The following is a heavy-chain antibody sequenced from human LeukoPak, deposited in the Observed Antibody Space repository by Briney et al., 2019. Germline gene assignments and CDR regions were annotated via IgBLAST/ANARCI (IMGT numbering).Heavy chain of an antibody. CDR1: GGSISSYY. Sequence: PSETLSLTCTVSGGSISSYYWSWIRQPPGKGLEWIGYIYYSGSTNYNPSPKSRVTISVDTSKNQFSLKLSSATAADTAVYYCARVVRMATTLTYYYYMDVWGKGTTVTVSS. CDR3: ARVVRMATTLTYYYYMDV. D-gene: IGHD5-24*01. CDR2: IYYSGST. J-gene: IGHJ6*03. V-gene: IGHV4-59*01.